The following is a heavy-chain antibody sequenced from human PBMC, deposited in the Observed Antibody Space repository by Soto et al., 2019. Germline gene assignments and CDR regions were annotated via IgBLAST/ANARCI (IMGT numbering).Heavy chain of an antibody. Sequence: EVQLVESGGGLVQPGGSLRLSCAASGFTFSSYDMHWVRQATGKGLEWVSAIGTAGDTYYPGSVKGRFTISRENAKNSLYLQMNSLRAGDTAVYYCARAARKQYSSGWPYFDYWGQGTLVTVSS. D-gene: IGHD6-19*01. J-gene: IGHJ4*02. CDR1: GFTFSSYD. V-gene: IGHV3-13*01. CDR3: ARAARKQYSSGWPYFDY. CDR2: IGTAGDT.